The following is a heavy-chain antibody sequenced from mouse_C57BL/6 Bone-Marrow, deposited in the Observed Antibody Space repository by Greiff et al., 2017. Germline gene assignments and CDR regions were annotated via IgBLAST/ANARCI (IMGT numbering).Heavy chain of an antibody. CDR1: GYAFTNYS. CDR3: ARSKNWDSWCAY. CDR2: INPGSGGT. Sequence: QVQLQQSGAELVRPGTSVKVSCKASGYAFTNYSIEWVKQRPGQGLEWIGVINPGSGGTNYNEKFKGKATLTADKSSSTAYMQLSSLTSEDSAVYFCARSKNWDSWCAYWGQGTLVTVSA. D-gene: IGHD4-1*01. J-gene: IGHJ3*01. V-gene: IGHV1-54*01.